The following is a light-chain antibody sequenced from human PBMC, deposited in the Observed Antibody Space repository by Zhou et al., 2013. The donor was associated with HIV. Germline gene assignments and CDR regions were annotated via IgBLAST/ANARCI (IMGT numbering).Light chain of an antibody. CDR3: QKXNSAPXT. CDR2: GVS. Sequence: EIVLTQSPGTLSLSPGERVTLSCRASQSISSDLAWYQQKPGQAPRLLMYGVSTRGTGIPARFSGSGSGTDFTLTISSLQPEDVATYYCQKXNSAPXTFGQGPRLEIK. V-gene: IGKV3-15*01. CDR1: QSISSD. J-gene: IGKJ5*01.